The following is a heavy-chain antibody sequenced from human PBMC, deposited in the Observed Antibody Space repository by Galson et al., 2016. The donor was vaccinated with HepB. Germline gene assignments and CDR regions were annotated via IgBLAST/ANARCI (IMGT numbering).Heavy chain of an antibody. D-gene: IGHD3-16*01. V-gene: IGHV2-5*02. CDR2: IYWDDDK. CDR3: AHSRLVVDTTLVLAFDY. Sequence: PALVKPTQTLTLTCTFSGFSFSTSGVGVGWIRQPPGKALEWLALIYWDDDKRYSPSLRSRLPITKDTSRNQVVLTMTNVDPVDTATYYCAHSRLVVDTTLVLAFDYWGQGTLLTVSS. J-gene: IGHJ4*02. CDR1: GFSFSTSGVG.